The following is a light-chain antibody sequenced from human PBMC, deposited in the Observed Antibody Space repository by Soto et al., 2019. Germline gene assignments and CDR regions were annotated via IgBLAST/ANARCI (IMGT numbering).Light chain of an antibody. V-gene: IGKV3-15*01. CDR3: QQYNNWPGWA. CDR2: GAS. CDR1: QSISSN. J-gene: IGKJ1*01. Sequence: EIVMTQSPVTLSVSPGERVTLSCRASQSISSNLAWYQQKPGQAPRLLIYGASTRATGIPARFSGSGSGTELTLTLSSLQSEDFAVYYCQQYNNWPGWAFGQGTKVEIK.